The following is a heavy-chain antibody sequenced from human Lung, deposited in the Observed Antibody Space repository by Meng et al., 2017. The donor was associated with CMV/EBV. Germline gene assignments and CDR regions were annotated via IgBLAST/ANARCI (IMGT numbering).Heavy chain of an antibody. J-gene: IGHJ4*02. D-gene: IGHD4-11*01. CDR1: GFTFSSYS. CDR3: ARATGGDY. Sequence: LTGAASGFTFSSYSMNWVRQAPGKGLEWVSSISSSSSYIYYADSVKGRFTISRDNAKNSLYLQMNSLRAEDTAVYYCARATGGDYWGQGTLVTVSS. CDR2: ISSSSSYI. V-gene: IGHV3-21*01.